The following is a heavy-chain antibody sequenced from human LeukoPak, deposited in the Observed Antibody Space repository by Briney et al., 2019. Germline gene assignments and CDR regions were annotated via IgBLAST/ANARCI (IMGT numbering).Heavy chain of an antibody. CDR2: MSPNSGGT. CDR1: GYTFTSYD. CDR3: ARAPLGYDSSVAFDI. D-gene: IGHD3-22*01. V-gene: IGHV1-2*04. J-gene: IGHJ3*02. Sequence: GASVKVSCKASGYTFTSYDFNWVRQATGQRPEWMGWMSPNSGGTNYAQKFQGWVTMTRDTSISTAYMELSRLRSDDTAVYYCARAPLGYDSSVAFDIWGQGTMVTVSS.